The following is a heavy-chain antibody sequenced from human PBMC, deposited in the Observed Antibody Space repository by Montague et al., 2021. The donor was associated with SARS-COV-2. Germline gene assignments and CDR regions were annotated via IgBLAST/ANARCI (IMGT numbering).Heavy chain of an antibody. CDR1: GGSISSSSYY. V-gene: IGHV4-39*01. Sequence: SETLSLTCTVSGGSISSSSYYWGWIRQPPGKGLEWIGSIYYSGSTYYNPTLKSRVTISVDTSKNQFSLKLSSVTAADTAVYYCARFPTSYYYDSKAAPATPGAFDIWGQWTMVTVSS. D-gene: IGHD3-22*01. J-gene: IGHJ3*02. CDR2: IYYSGST. CDR3: ARFPTSYYYDSKAAPATPGAFDI.